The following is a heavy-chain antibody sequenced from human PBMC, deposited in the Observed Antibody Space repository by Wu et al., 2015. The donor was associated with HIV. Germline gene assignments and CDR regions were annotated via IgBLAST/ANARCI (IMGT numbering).Heavy chain of an antibody. V-gene: IGHV1-69*05. CDR1: GGTYRDHG. CDR3: VGPYTGYAYDTFDV. J-gene: IGHJ3*01. Sequence: QVQLEQSGAEVKMPGSSMRVSCKASGGTYRDHGINWLRQAPGQGLEWMGGINPLFGTTKFTQKFQGRLTITTDELRTTAYMELSSLRSEDTAVYYCVGPYTGYAYDTFDVWGQGTLVTVSS. D-gene: IGHD5-12*01. CDR2: INPLFGTT.